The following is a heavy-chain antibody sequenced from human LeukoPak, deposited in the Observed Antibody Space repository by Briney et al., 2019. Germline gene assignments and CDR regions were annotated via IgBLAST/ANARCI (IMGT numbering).Heavy chain of an antibody. CDR3: ARRNGYYPDY. J-gene: IGHJ4*02. D-gene: IGHD3-3*01. CDR2: ISSSGSSI. Sequence: PGGSLRLSCAASGFTFSSYEMNWVRQAPGKGLEWVSYISSSGSSIYYADSVKGRFTVSSDNANNSLYLQMNSLRAEDTAVYYCARRNGYYPDYWGQGTLVTVSS. V-gene: IGHV3-48*03. CDR1: GFTFSSYE.